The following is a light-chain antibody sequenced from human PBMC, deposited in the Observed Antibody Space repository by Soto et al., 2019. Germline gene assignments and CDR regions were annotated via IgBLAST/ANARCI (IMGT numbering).Light chain of an antibody. J-gene: IGLJ2*01. CDR3: SSYGGSNNLL. CDR1: TSDVGGYDY. Sequence: QSALTQPPSASGSPGQSITISCTGTTSDVGGYDYVSWYQQHPGKAPKLMVYDVSKRPSGVSDRFSGSKSGNTASLTVSGLQAEDEADYYCSSYGGSNNLLFGGGTKVTVL. CDR2: DVS. V-gene: IGLV2-8*01.